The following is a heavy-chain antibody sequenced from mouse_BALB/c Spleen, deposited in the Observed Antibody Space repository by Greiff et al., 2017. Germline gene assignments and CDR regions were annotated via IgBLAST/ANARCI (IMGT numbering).Heavy chain of an antibody. V-gene: IGHV5-9-4*01. CDR2: ISSGGSYT. CDR1: GFTFSSYA. Sequence: EVQLQESGGGLVKPGGSLKLSCAASGFTFSSYAMSWVRQSPEKRLEWVAEISSGGSYTYYPDTVTGRFTISRDNAKNTLYLEMSSLRSEDTAMYYCARVSITTVVATNYYAMDYWGQGTSVTVSS. CDR3: ARVSITTVVATNYYAMDY. D-gene: IGHD1-1*01. J-gene: IGHJ4*01.